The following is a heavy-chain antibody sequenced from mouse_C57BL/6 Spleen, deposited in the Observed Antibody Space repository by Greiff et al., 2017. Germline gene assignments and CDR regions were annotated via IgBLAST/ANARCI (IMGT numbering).Heavy chain of an antibody. CDR3: AREGRGYYFDY. CDR2: ISYDGSN. Sequence: EVKLMESGPGLVKPSQSLSLTCSVTGYSITSGYYWNWIRQFPGNKLEWMGYISYDGSNNYNPSLKNRISITRDTSKNQFFLKLNSVTTEDTATYYCAREGRGYYFDYWGQGTTLTVSS. V-gene: IGHV3-6*01. CDR1: GYSITSGYY. J-gene: IGHJ2*01.